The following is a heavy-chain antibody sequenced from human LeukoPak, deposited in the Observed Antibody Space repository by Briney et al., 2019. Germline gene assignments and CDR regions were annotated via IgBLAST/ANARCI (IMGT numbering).Heavy chain of an antibody. J-gene: IGHJ4*02. CDR1: GFSFSTYY. Sequence: GGSLRLCCAASGFSFSTYYVNWVRQAPGKGLEWVSCISSSSTYIYYADSVRGRFAIPRDNAKNSLYLQMNSLRAEDTAVYYCARESHGSFDYWGQGSLVTVSS. V-gene: IGHV3-21*01. CDR3: ARESHGSFDY. CDR2: ISSSSTYI.